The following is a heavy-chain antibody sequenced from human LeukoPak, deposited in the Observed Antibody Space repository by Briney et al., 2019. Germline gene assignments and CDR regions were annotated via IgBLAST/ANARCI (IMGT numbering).Heavy chain of an antibody. Sequence: GWSLRLSCAASGFSFSSYGMHWVRQAPGKGLEWLTVISYDGNTIYYADSVKGRFTISRDNSKNTLYLQMDSLRIEDTAVYYCARTPEDCSGGSCYSDYWGQGTLVTVSS. CDR1: GFSFSSYG. CDR3: ARTPEDCSGGSCYSDY. J-gene: IGHJ4*02. CDR2: ISYDGNTI. V-gene: IGHV3-30*03. D-gene: IGHD2-15*01.